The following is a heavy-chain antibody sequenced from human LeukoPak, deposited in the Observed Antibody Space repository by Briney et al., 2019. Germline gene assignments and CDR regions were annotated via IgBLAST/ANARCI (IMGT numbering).Heavy chain of an antibody. V-gene: IGHV4-34*01. D-gene: IGHD6-19*01. CDR3: ARHLAVTGAGGWVYYFDY. Sequence: PSETLSLTCAVYGGSFSGYYWSWIRQPPGKGLEWIGSIYYSGSTYYNPSLKSRVTISVDTSKNQFSLKLNSVTAADTAVYYCARHLAVTGAGGWVYYFDYWGQGTLVTVSS. J-gene: IGHJ4*02. CDR1: GGSFSGYY. CDR2: IYYSGST.